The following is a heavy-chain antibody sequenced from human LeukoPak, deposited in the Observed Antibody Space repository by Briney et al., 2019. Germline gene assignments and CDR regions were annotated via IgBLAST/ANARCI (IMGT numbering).Heavy chain of an antibody. CDR3: ARDYPYDSSGRGVFDP. CDR1: GGSISSYC. Sequence: SETLSLTCTVSGGSISSYCWSWIRQPPGKGLEWLRYIYYSGSTNYNPSLKSRVTISVDTSKNQFSLKLSSVTAADTAVYYGARDYPYDSSGRGVFDPWGQGTLVTVSS. CDR2: IYYSGST. D-gene: IGHD3-22*01. V-gene: IGHV4-59*01. J-gene: IGHJ5*02.